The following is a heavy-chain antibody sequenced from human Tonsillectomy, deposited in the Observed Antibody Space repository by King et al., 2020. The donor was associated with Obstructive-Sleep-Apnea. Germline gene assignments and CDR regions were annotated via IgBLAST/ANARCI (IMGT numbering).Heavy chain of an antibody. V-gene: IGHV3-30*04. J-gene: IGHJ4*02. CDR1: GFTLASA. CDR3: ARDRNNYYDSSGPIDY. Sequence: VQLVESGGGVVQPGRSLRLSCAASGFTLASAMHWVRQAPGKGLEWVAVISFDGRNENYADSVRGRFTVSRDNSKNTLYLQMNSLRAEDTAVYYCARDRNNYYDSSGPIDYWGQGTPVTASS. CDR2: ISFDGRNE. D-gene: IGHD3-22*01.